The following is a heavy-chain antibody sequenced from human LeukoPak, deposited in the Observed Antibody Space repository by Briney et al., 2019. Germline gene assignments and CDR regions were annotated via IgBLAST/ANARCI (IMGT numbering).Heavy chain of an antibody. Sequence: SETLSLTCTVSGGSISSYYWSWIRQPPGKGLEWIGYIYYSGSTNYNPSLKSRVTISVDTSKNQFSLKVTSVTAADTAVYYCAKLGNYDLMIESWGQGTLVTVSS. CDR2: IYYSGST. J-gene: IGHJ4*02. CDR3: AKLGNYDLMIES. CDR1: GGSISSYY. D-gene: IGHD3-3*01. V-gene: IGHV4-59*08.